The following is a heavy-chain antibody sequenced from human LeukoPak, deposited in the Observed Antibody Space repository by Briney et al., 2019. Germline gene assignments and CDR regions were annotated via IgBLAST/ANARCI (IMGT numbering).Heavy chain of an antibody. D-gene: IGHD5-18*01. Sequence: GGSLRLSCAASGLTVSNNDVSWVRQAPGKGLEWVSVIDIRGDTYYAETVKGRFTISRDKSKNTVSLQMDSLMAEDTAVYFCARRTGYGYGLDCWGQGTLVTVSS. CDR2: IDIRGDT. V-gene: IGHV3-53*01. J-gene: IGHJ4*02. CDR3: ARRTGYGYGLDC. CDR1: GLTVSNND.